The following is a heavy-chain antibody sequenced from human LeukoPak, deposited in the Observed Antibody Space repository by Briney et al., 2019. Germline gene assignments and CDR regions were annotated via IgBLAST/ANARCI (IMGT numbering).Heavy chain of an antibody. CDR1: GYTLTELS. J-gene: IGHJ6*02. D-gene: IGHD3-10*01. Sequence: GASVKVSCKVSGYTLTELSMHWVRQAPGKGLEWMGGFDPEDGETIYAQKFQGRVTMTEDTPTDTAYMELSSLRSEDTAVYYCATSGWFGETYYYYYGMDVWGQGTTVTVSS. V-gene: IGHV1-24*01. CDR3: ATSGWFGETYYYYYGMDV. CDR2: FDPEDGET.